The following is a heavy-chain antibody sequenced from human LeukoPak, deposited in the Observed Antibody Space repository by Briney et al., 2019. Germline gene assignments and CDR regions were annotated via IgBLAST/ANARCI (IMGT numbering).Heavy chain of an antibody. Sequence: GGSLRLSCAASGFTFSSYSMNWVRQAPGKGLEWVSYISSGSSTIYYADSVKGRFTISRDNAKNSLYLQMNSLRAEDTAVYYCARERHCSSTSCKGVYFQHWGQGTLVTVSS. D-gene: IGHD2-2*01. CDR2: ISSGSSTI. CDR3: ARERHCSSTSCKGVYFQH. J-gene: IGHJ1*01. CDR1: GFTFSSYS. V-gene: IGHV3-48*04.